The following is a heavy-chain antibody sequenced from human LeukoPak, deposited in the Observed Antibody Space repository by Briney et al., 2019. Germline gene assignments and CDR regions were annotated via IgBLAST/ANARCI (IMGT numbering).Heavy chain of an antibody. J-gene: IGHJ4*02. CDR1: GFTFSSYA. CDR3: ARGEDIVVVPAAIVSLGYFDY. D-gene: IGHD2-2*02. CDR2: ISYDGSNK. V-gene: IGHV3-30-3*01. Sequence: GGSLRLSRAASGFTFSSYAMHWVRQAPGKGLEWVAVISYDGSNKYYADSVKGRFTISRDNSKNTLYLQMNSLRAEDTVVYYCARGEDIVVVPAAIVSLGYFDYWGQGTLVTVSS.